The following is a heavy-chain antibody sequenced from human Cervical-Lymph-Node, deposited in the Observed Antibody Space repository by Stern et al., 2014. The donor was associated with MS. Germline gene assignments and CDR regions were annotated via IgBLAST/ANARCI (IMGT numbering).Heavy chain of an antibody. D-gene: IGHD4-17*01. CDR3: ARSLMTTVTTRFAFDI. CDR1: GYTFTGYY. V-gene: IGHV1-2*06. J-gene: IGHJ3*02. CDR2: INPNSGGT. Sequence: QMQLVQSGAEVKKPGASVKVSCKASGYTFTGYYIHWVRQAPGQGLEWMGRINPNSGGTNYAQKFQGRVTMTRDTSISTAYMELSRLRSDDTAVYYCARSLMTTVTTRFAFDIWGQGTMVTVSS.